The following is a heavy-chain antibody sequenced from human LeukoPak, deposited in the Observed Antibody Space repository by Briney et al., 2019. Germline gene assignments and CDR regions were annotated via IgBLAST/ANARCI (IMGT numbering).Heavy chain of an antibody. V-gene: IGHV3-15*01. D-gene: IGHD6-19*01. CDR2: IKSKTDGGTT. CDR3: TTALPLYSSGWNFDY. Sequence: PGGSLRLSCAASGFTFSNAWMSWVRQAPGKGLEWVGRIKSKTDGGTTDYAAPVKGRFTISRDDSKNTLYLQMNSLKTEDTAVYYCTTALPLYSSGWNFDYWGQGAWSPSPQ. CDR1: GFTFSNAW. J-gene: IGHJ4*02.